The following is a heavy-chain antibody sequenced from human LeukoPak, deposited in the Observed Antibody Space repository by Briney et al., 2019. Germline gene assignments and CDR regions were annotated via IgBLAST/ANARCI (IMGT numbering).Heavy chain of an antibody. CDR3: AGDGGVRY. V-gene: IGHV3-21*01. D-gene: IGHD3-3*01. Sequence: GGSLRLSCAASGFTYSSYSMNWVRQAPGKGLEWVSSISSSSSYIHYADSVKGRFTISRDNAKNSLYLQMNSLRAEDTAVYYCAGDGGVRYWGQGTLVTVSS. J-gene: IGHJ4*02. CDR2: ISSSSSYI. CDR1: GFTYSSYS.